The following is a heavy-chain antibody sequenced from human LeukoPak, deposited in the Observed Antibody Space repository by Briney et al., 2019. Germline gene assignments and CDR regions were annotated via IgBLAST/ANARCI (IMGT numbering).Heavy chain of an antibody. D-gene: IGHD3-16*01. Sequence: GALRLSCAASGFTFSNYAMSWVRQAPGKGLEWVSLMTSGGDTYYADSVKGRFTISRDNSKNTLYLQMNSLRAEDTAVYWGWSLGVDFWGQGTLATVSS. CDR1: GFTFSNYA. J-gene: IGHJ4*02. CDR2: MTSGGDT. CDR3: WSLGVDF. V-gene: IGHV3-23*01.